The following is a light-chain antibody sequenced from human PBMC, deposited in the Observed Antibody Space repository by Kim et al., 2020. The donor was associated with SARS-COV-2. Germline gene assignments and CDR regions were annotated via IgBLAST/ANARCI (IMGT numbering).Light chain of an antibody. CDR1: SSDVGGYDY. CDR2: EVS. CDR3: SLYISSSTLEGVV. Sequence: QSALTQPRSVSGSPGQSVTISCTGTSSDVGGYDYVSWYQQHPGKAPKLMIYEVSNRPSGVSNRFSGSKSGNTASLTISGLQADDESDYYCSLYISSSTLEGVVFGGGTKVTVL. V-gene: IGLV2-14*01. J-gene: IGLJ2*01.